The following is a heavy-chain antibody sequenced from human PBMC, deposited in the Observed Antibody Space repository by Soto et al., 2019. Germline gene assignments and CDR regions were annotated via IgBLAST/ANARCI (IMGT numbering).Heavy chain of an antibody. J-gene: IGHJ6*02. CDR1: GFTFSSYA. D-gene: IGHD4-17*01. CDR2: ISGSGGST. V-gene: IGHV3-23*01. Sequence: HPGGSLRLSCAASGFTFSSYAMSWVRQAPGKGLEWVSAISGSGGSTYYADSVKGRFTISRDNSKNTLYLQMNSLRAEDTAVYYCAKHDYGDQSPYYYYYYGMDVWGQGTTVTVSS. CDR3: AKHDYGDQSPYYYYYYGMDV.